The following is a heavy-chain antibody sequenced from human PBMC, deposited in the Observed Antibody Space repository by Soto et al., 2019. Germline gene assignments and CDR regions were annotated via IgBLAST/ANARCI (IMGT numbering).Heavy chain of an antibody. CDR2: IYWNDDK. Sequence: QITLKESGPTLVKPTQTLTLTCTFSGFSLSTSGVGVGWIRQPPGKALEWLALIYWNDDKRYSPSLKSRLTLTKDTSKNQVVLTMTNMDPVDTATYYCAHTVLRYFDWSLDYWGQGTLVTVSS. CDR1: GFSLSTSGVG. J-gene: IGHJ4*02. V-gene: IGHV2-5*01. CDR3: AHTVLRYFDWSLDY. D-gene: IGHD3-9*01.